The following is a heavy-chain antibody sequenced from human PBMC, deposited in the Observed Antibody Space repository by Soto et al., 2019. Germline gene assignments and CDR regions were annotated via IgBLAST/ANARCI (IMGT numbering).Heavy chain of an antibody. CDR2: ISYSGST. D-gene: IGHD3-9*01. V-gene: IGHV4-59*01. J-gene: IGHJ4*02. Sequence: ETLSLTCTVSGGSISSYYWIWIRQSPGKGLDWIGYISYSGSTDYNLSLGSRVTISVDPSKNQFSLKLGSVTTADTAIFYCARSYDNTGYTHLYWGQGTLVTVSP. CDR3: ARSYDNTGYTHLY. CDR1: GGSISSYY.